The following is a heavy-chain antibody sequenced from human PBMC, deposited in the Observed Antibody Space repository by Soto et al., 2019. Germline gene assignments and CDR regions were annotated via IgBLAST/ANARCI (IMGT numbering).Heavy chain of an antibody. CDR1: GFTFSSYA. V-gene: IGHV3-30-3*01. CDR3: AKDRKYDWYDP. D-gene: IGHD2-8*01. J-gene: IGHJ5*02. Sequence: GGSLRLSCAASGFTFSSYAMHWVRQAPGKGLEWVAVISYDGSNKYYADSVKGRFTISIDNSKNTLYLQMNSLRAEDTAVYYCAKDRKYDWYDPWGQGTLVTVSS. CDR2: ISYDGSNK.